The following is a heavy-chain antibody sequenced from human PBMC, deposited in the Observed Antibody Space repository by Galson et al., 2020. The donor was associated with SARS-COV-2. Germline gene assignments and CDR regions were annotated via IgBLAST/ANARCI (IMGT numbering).Heavy chain of an antibody. CDR2: SRNKANSYNT. CDR1: GFTFSDHY. V-gene: IGHV3-72*01. Sequence: GGSLRLSCAASGFTFSDHYMDWVRQAPGKGLEWVGRSRNKANSYNTQYAASVKGRFSISRDESKNSLYLQMNSLRTEDTAVYYCARVGLQYDIDYWGQGTLVTVSS. D-gene: IGHD4-4*01. CDR3: ARVGLQYDIDY. J-gene: IGHJ4*02.